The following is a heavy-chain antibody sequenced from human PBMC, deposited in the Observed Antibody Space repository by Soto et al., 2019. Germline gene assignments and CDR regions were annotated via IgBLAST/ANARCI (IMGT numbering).Heavy chain of an antibody. J-gene: IGHJ6*02. CDR1: GFTFTSSA. Sequence: GASVKVSCKASGFTFTSSAVQWVRQARGQRLEWIGWIVVGSGNTNYAQKFQERVTITRDMSTSTAYMELSSLRSEDTAVYYCAAIEEDYYYYYGMDVWGQGTTVTVSS. CDR3: AAIEEDYYYYYGMDV. CDR2: IVVGSGNT. V-gene: IGHV1-58*01.